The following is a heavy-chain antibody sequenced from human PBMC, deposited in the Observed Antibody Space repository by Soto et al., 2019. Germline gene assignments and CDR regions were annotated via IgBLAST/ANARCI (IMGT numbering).Heavy chain of an antibody. Sequence: PGGSLRLSCAASGFIFSDYHMSWIRQAPGQGLECASYISTSGNIIYSADSVKGRFTISRDNARKSLYLQMNRLRAEDTAVYYCARDNPHSSGYYSSFDYWGRGTLVTVSS. J-gene: IGHJ4*02. CDR3: ARDNPHSSGYYSSFDY. D-gene: IGHD3-22*01. CDR2: ISTSGNII. CDR1: GFIFSDYH. V-gene: IGHV3-11*01.